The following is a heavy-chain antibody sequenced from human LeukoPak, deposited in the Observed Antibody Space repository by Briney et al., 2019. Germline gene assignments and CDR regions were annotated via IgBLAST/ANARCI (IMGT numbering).Heavy chain of an antibody. CDR1: GFTLSSYA. J-gene: IGHJ6*03. CDR3: AKSSGDYGDSEYYYYYYYMDV. V-gene: IGHV3-23*01. Sequence: GGSLRLSCAASGFTLSSYAMSWVRQAPGKGLEWVSAISGSGGSTYYADSVKGRFTISRDNSKNTLYLQMNSLRAEDTAVYYCAKSSGDYGDSEYYYYYYYMDVWGKGTTVTVSS. D-gene: IGHD4-17*01. CDR2: ISGSGGST.